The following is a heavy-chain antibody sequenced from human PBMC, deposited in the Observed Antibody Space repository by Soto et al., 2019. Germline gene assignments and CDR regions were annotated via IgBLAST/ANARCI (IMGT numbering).Heavy chain of an antibody. J-gene: IGHJ6*02. CDR1: GYSFTSYW. CDR2: IYPGGSDT. CDR3: ATPGYGGNSRYYYGMDV. Sequence: PGESLKISCKGSGYSFTSYWIGWVRQMPGKGLEWMGIIYPGGSDTRYSPSFQGQVTISADKSISTAYLQWSSLKASDTAMYYCATPGYGGNSRYYYGMDVWGQGTTVTVSS. D-gene: IGHD2-21*02. V-gene: IGHV5-51*01.